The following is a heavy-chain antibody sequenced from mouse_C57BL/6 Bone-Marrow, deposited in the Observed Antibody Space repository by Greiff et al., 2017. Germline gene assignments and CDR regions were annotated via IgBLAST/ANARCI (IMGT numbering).Heavy chain of an antibody. CDR3: AYDGYYGYFDV. V-gene: IGHV1-72*01. Sequence: VQLQQPGAELVKPGASVKLSCKASGYTFTSYWMHWVKQRPGRGLEWIGRIDPNSGGTKYNEKFKSKATLTVDKPSSPAYMQLSSLTSEDSAVYYCAYDGYYGYFDVWGTGTTVTVSS. CDR1: GYTFTSYW. J-gene: IGHJ1*03. CDR2: IDPNSGGT. D-gene: IGHD2-3*01.